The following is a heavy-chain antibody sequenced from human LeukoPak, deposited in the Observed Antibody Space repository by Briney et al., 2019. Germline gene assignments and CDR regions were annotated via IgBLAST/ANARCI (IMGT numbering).Heavy chain of an antibody. CDR1: GFTFSSYG. CDR2: ISGSGGST. CDR3: AKAVAGNFDY. D-gene: IGHD6-19*01. V-gene: IGHV3-23*01. J-gene: IGHJ4*02. Sequence: GGSLRLSCAASGFTFSSYGMSWVRQAPGKGLEWVSAISGSGGSTYYADSVKGRFTISRDNSKNTLYLRMNSLRAEDTAVYYCAKAVAGNFDYWGQGTLVTVSS.